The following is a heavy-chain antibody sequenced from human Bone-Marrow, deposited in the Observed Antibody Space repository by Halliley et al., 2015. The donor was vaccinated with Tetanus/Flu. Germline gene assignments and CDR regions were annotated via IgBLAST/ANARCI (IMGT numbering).Heavy chain of an antibody. CDR3: ARLHSDYGWADKFDVVDV. D-gene: IGHD4-17*01. Sequence: TLSLTCTVSGGSISSYYWSWIRQPPGKGLQWIGYIYDRGNTNYNPSLKSRVTISMDTSKTQFSLKLRSVRPADTAVYYCARLHSDYGWADKFDVVDVWSQGTPVTVSS. CDR2: IYDRGNT. V-gene: IGHV4-59*01. CDR1: GGSISSYY. J-gene: IGHJ6*02.